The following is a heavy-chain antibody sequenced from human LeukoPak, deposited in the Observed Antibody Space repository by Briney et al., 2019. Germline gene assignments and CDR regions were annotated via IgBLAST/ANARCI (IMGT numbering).Heavy chain of an antibody. CDR3: AREKGYCSSTSCYRKYWFDP. D-gene: IGHD2-2*02. Sequence: AASVKVSCKASGYTFTGYYMHWVRQAPGQGLEWMGWINPNSGGTNYAQKFQGRVTMTRDTSISTAYMELSRLRSVDTAVYYCAREKGYCSSTSCYRKYWFDPWGQGTLVTVSS. V-gene: IGHV1-2*02. J-gene: IGHJ5*02. CDR2: INPNSGGT. CDR1: GYTFTGYY.